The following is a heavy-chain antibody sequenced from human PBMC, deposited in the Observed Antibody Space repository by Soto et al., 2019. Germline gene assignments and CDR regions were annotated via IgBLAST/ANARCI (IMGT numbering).Heavy chain of an antibody. V-gene: IGHV2-5*02. CDR2: LYWDDDN. Sequence: NXGPTLVNPTQALTLTCTFSGFSLRTTVVGVGWIRQPPGKALEWLALLYWDDDNRYNPSLKSRLTLTKDTSKSQVVLTLTNVDPADTATYYCAHNPPQDSGAFDIWGQGTMVTVSS. J-gene: IGHJ3*02. CDR1: GFSLRTTVVG. D-gene: IGHD6-19*01. CDR3: AHNPPQDSGAFDI.